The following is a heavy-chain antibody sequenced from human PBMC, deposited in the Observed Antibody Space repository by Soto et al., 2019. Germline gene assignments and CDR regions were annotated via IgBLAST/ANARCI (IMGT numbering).Heavy chain of an antibody. V-gene: IGHV1-69*06. CDR1: GGTFTSYA. CDR3: ARGPNWGWFIDL. CDR2: IIPLFGKQ. D-gene: IGHD7-27*01. J-gene: IGHJ2*01. Sequence: QVQLVQSGAEVRKPGSSVKVSCKASGGTFTSYAFSWVRQAPGQGLEWMGGIIPLFGKQMYAQKFPEKITLTGFTSTRTAYLELIGMRSDETAIYYSARGPNWGWFIDLWGNGTMLAVSS.